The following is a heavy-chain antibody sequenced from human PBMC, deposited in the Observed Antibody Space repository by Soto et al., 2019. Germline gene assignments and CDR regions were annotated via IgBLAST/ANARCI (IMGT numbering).Heavy chain of an antibody. D-gene: IGHD3-3*01. J-gene: IGHJ4*02. CDR1: GFSFSSYA. CDR2: ISGSGGTT. CDR3: AKEGGAIFGVVSFDY. Sequence: EVQLLESGGGLVQPGGSLRLSCAASGFSFSSYAMSWVRQAPGKGLEWVSDISGSGGTTNYADSVKGRFTISRDNSKNTLYLQMNSLRAEDTAVYYCAKEGGAIFGVVSFDYWGQGTLVTVSS. V-gene: IGHV3-23*01.